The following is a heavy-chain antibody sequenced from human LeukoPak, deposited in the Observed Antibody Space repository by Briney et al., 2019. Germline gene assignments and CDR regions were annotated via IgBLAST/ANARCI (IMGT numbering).Heavy chain of an antibody. CDR1: GLTFSSYA. D-gene: IGHD2-15*01. CDR2: IGSVSDTI. J-gene: IGHJ4*02. CDR3: ARVKRDCSGGSCYSYDY. Sequence: GGSLRLSCAATGLTFSSYAMSWVRQAPGKGLEWVSIIGSVSDTIYYADSVKGRFTISRDNSKNTLYLQMNSLRTEDTAIYYCARVKRDCSGGSCYSYDYWGQGTLVTVSS. V-gene: IGHV3-23*01.